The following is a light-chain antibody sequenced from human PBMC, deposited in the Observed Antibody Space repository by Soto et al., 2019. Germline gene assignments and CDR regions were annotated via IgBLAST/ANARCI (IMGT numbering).Light chain of an antibody. CDR3: QQYSNTPWT. CDR2: AIS. J-gene: IGKJ1*01. V-gene: IGKV3-20*01. Sequence: EIVLTQSPGTLSLSPGESAALSCRASQSVTSNYLAWYREKPGQAPRLLIYAISSRAAGVSDRFSGTVSGTDFPLTITIREPGDSAVYYCQQYSNTPWTFVPGTRVEV. CDR1: QSVTSNY.